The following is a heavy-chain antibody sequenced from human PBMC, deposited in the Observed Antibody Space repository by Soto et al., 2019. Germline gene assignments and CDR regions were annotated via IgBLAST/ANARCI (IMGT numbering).Heavy chain of an antibody. CDR1: GFTFSTYG. Sequence: PGGSLRLSCAASGFTFSTYGMHWVRQAPGKGLDWVAIITHDGSNKHYADSVKGRFTISRDNSKNTLFLQMNSLRAEDTAVYYCAKEYYYDGSGYSHWGQGTLVTVS. J-gene: IGHJ4*02. CDR3: AKEYYYDGSGYSH. D-gene: IGHD3-22*01. V-gene: IGHV3-30*18. CDR2: ITHDGSNK.